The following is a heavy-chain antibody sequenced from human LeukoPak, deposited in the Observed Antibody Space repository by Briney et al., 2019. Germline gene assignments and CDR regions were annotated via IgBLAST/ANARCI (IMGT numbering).Heavy chain of an antibody. CDR3: ADYGDYGAIDY. CDR1: GFTFSSYS. V-gene: IGHV3-48*01. Sequence: PGGSLRLSXAASGFTFSSYSMNWVRQPPGKGLEWISYISSSGSTMYYADSVKGRFTISRDNAKNSLYLQMNSLRAEDTAVYYCADYGDYGAIDYWGQGALVTVSS. CDR2: ISSSGSTM. D-gene: IGHD4-17*01. J-gene: IGHJ4*02.